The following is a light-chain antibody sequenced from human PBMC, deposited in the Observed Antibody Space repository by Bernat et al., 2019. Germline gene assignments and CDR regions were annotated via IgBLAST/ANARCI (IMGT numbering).Light chain of an antibody. Sequence: DIVLTQSPGTLSLSPGERATLSCRASQCVSSSYLAWYQQKPVQAPRLLIYGASSRATGIPDRFSGSGSGTDFTLTISRLEPEDFAVYYCQQYRSSPTFGQGTKVEIK. CDR3: QQYRSSPT. CDR1: QCVSSSY. CDR2: GAS. J-gene: IGKJ1*01. V-gene: IGKV3-20*01.